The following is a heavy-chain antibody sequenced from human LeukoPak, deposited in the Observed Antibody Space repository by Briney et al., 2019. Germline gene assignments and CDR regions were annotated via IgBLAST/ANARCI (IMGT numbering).Heavy chain of an antibody. CDR3: ARDFDY. CDR1: GGSLSNYY. CDR2: IYTSGST. J-gene: IGHJ4*02. Sequence: SETLSLTCAVYGGSLSNYYWSWIRQPAGKGLEWIGRIYTSGSTNYNPSLKSRVTMSVDTSKNQFSLKLSSVTAADTAVYYCARDFDYWGQGTLVTVSS. V-gene: IGHV4-4*07.